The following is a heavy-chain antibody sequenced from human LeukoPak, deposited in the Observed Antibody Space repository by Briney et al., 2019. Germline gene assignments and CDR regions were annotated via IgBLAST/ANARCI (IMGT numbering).Heavy chain of an antibody. D-gene: IGHD2-15*01. Sequence: GGSLRLSCAASGFTFSSYSMNWVRQAPGKGLEWVSYISSSSSTIYYADSVKGRFTISRDNAKNSLYLQMNSLRAEDTAVYYCAKDRVVVAASKVDYWGQGTLVTVSS. V-gene: IGHV3-48*01. CDR1: GFTFSSYS. J-gene: IGHJ4*02. CDR2: ISSSSSTI. CDR3: AKDRVVVAASKVDY.